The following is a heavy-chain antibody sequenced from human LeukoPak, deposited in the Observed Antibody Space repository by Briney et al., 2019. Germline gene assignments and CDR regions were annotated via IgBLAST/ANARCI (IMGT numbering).Heavy chain of an antibody. D-gene: IGHD3-22*01. J-gene: IGHJ3*02. CDR2: INPNSGGT. V-gene: IGHV1-2*02. CDR3: ARGGIAMIVVVTARGAFDI. CDR1: GYTFTGYY. Sequence: ASVKVSCKASGYTFTGYYMHWVRQAPGQGLEWMGWINPNSGGTNYAQKFQGRVTMTRDTSISTAYMELSRLRSDDTAVYYCARGGIAMIVVVTARGAFDIWGQGTMVTVSS.